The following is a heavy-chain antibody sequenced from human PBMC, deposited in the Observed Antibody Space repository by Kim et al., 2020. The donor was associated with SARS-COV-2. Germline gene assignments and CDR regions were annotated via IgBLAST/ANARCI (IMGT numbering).Heavy chain of an antibody. D-gene: IGHD4-17*01. CDR1: GFTFSSYG. V-gene: IGHV3-33*01. CDR3: ARDQGVHDYGDYVGY. Sequence: GGSLRLSCAASGFTFSSYGMHWVRQAPGKGLEGVAVIWYDGSNKYYADSVKGRFTISRDNSKNTLYLQMNSLRAEDTAVYYCARDQGVHDYGDYVGYWGQGTLVTVSS. CDR2: IWYDGSNK. J-gene: IGHJ4*02.